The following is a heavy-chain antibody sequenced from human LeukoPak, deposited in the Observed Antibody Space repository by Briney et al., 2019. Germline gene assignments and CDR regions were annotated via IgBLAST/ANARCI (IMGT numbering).Heavy chain of an antibody. D-gene: IGHD5-12*01. J-gene: IGHJ6*03. CDR3: ARGNIVATIIYYYYYMDV. CDR1: GYSISSGYY. Sequence: SETLSLTCTVSGYSISSGYYWGWIRQPPGKGLEWIGSIYHSGSTYYNPSLKSRVTISVDTSKNQSSLKLSSVTAADTAVYYCARGNIVATIIYYYYYMDVWGKGTTVTVSS. CDR2: IYHSGST. V-gene: IGHV4-38-2*02.